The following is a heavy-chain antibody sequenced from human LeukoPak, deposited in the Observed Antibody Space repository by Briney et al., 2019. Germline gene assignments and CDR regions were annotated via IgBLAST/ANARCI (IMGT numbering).Heavy chain of an antibody. Sequence: PGGSLRLSCAASGFTFSSYWMSWVRQAPGKGLEWVANIKQDGSEKYYVDSVKGRFTISRDNAKNSLYLQMNSLRAEDTAVYYCARDISYCSSTSCPHYYYYYMDVWGKGTTVTVSS. CDR3: ARDISYCSSTSCPHYYYYYMDV. CDR1: GFTFSSYW. D-gene: IGHD2-2*01. J-gene: IGHJ6*03. V-gene: IGHV3-7*01. CDR2: IKQDGSEK.